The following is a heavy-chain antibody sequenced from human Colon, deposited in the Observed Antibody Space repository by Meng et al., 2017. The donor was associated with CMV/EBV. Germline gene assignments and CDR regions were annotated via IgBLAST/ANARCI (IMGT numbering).Heavy chain of an antibody. Sequence: CKSSGCTFTTYGINWVRQAPGQGLEWMEWIRPYSGKTEYEQKLQGRVTMTADTSTSTVYMELRSLRSDDTAVYYCAREGRAGNWFDPWGQGTLVTVSS. J-gene: IGHJ5*02. CDR2: IRPYSGKT. V-gene: IGHV1-18*01. CDR1: GCTFTTYG. CDR3: AREGRAGNWFDP.